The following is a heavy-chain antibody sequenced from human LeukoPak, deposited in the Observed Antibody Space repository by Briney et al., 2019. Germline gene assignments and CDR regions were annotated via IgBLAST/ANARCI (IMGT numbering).Heavy chain of an antibody. D-gene: IGHD3-9*01. V-gene: IGHV1-46*01. J-gene: IGHJ6*02. CDR2: INPSGGST. CDR1: GYTFTSYY. Sequence: ASVKVSCKASGYTFTSYYMHWVRQAPGQGLEWMGIINPSGGSTSYAQKFQGRVTMTRDTSTSTVYMELSSLRSEDTAVYYCARDFRDYDILTGYYYGSRDYYGMDVWGQGTTVTVSS. CDR3: ARDFRDYDILTGYYYGSRDYYGMDV.